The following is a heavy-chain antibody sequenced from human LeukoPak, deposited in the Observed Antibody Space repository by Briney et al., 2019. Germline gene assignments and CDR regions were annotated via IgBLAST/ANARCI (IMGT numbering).Heavy chain of an antibody. CDR2: IYYSGST. V-gene: IGHV4-59*01. J-gene: IGHJ2*01. CDR3: ARVGYDFWSGAYYWYFDL. Sequence: NSSETLSLTCTVSGGSISSYYWSWIRQPPGKGLEWIGYIYYSGSTNYNPSLKSRVTISVDTSKNQFSLKLSSVTAADTAVYYCARVGYDFWSGAYYWYFDLWGRGTLVTVSS. CDR1: GGSISSYY. D-gene: IGHD3-3*01.